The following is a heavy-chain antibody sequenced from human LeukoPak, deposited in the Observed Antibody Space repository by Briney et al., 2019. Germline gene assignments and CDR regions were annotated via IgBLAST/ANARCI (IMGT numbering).Heavy chain of an antibody. D-gene: IGHD2-2*01. J-gene: IGHJ4*02. V-gene: IGHV4-34*01. Sequence: SETLSLTCTVSSYSINSGYYWSWIRQPPGKGLEWIGEINHSGSTNYNPSLKSRVTISVDTSKNQFSLKLSSVTAADTAVYYCARKSRRQYQLLLPRDFDYWGQGTLVTVSS. CDR2: INHSGST. CDR1: SYSINSGYY. CDR3: ARKSRRQYQLLLPRDFDY.